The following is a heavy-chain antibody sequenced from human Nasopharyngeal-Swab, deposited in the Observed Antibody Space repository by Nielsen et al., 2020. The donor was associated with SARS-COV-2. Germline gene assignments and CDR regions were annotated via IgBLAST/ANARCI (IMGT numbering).Heavy chain of an antibody. Sequence: WIRQPPGKGLEWIGYIYSTGSTDYNPSLKSRVTISIDTSKNQFSLKLTSVTAADTAVFYCARGWVGYSGGFDCWGQGTLVTASS. V-gene: IGHV4-59*01. D-gene: IGHD2-15*01. J-gene: IGHJ4*02. CDR3: ARGWVGYSGGFDC. CDR2: IYSTGST.